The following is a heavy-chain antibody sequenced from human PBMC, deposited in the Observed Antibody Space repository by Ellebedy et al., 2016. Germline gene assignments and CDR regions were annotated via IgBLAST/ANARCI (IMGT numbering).Heavy chain of an antibody. Sequence: SETLSLTXAISGDSVSSINAAWNWIRQSPSRGLEWLGRTYHRSKWYNDYALSVKSRITINPDTSKNQFSLQLNSVTPEDTAVYYCAREGDSSGWYFDYWGQGTLVTVSS. D-gene: IGHD6-19*01. V-gene: IGHV6-1*01. CDR3: AREGDSSGWYFDY. CDR1: GDSVSSINAA. CDR2: TYHRSKWYN. J-gene: IGHJ4*02.